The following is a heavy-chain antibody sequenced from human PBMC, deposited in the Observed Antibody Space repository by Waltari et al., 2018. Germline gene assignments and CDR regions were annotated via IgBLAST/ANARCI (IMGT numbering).Heavy chain of an antibody. CDR2: ISGSGGST. V-gene: IGHV3-23*01. CDR1: GFTFSSYA. Sequence: EVQLLESGGGLVQPGGSLRLSCAASGFTFSSYALRWVRQAPGKGLEWVSAISGSGGSTYYADSVKGRFTISRDNSKNTLYLQMNSLRAEDTAVYYCAKDPSSTSFYYYYGMDVWGQGTTVTVSS. J-gene: IGHJ6*02. CDR3: AKDPSSTSFYYYYGMDV. D-gene: IGHD2-2*01.